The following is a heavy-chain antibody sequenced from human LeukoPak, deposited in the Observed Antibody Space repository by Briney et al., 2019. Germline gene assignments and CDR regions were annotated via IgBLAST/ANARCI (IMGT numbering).Heavy chain of an antibody. D-gene: IGHD6-19*01. CDR2: IYSGGST. V-gene: IGHV3-53*01. Sequence: PGGSLRLSCAASGFTVSSNYMSWVRQAPGKGLEWVSVIYSGGSTYYADSVKGRFTISRDNSKNTLYLQMNSLRAEDTAVYYCARDYSRGWYRTDYGMDVWGQGTTVTVSS. CDR3: ARDYSRGWYRTDYGMDV. J-gene: IGHJ6*02. CDR1: GFTVSSNY.